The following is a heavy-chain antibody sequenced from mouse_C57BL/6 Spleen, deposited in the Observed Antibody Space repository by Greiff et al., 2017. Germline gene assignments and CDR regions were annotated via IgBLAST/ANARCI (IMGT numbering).Heavy chain of an antibody. V-gene: IGHV1-52*01. D-gene: IGHD1-1*01. CDR1: GYTFTSYW. CDR3: AREDITTVVAHFDY. CDR2: IDPSDSET. J-gene: IGHJ2*01. Sequence: QVQLQQPGAELVRPGSSVKLSCKASGYTFTSYWMHWVKQRPIQGLEWIGNIDPSDSETHYNQKFKDKATLTVDKSSSTAYMQLSSLTSEDSAVYYCAREDITTVVAHFDYWGQGTTLTVSS.